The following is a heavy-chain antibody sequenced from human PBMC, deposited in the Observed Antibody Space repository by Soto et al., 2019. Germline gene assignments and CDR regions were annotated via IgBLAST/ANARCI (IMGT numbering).Heavy chain of an antibody. CDR2: IFSNDEK. Sequence: SGRTLVNPTETLTLTCTVSGFSVSNARMGVSWIRQPPGKALEWLAHIFSNDEKSYSTSLKSRLTISKDTSKSQVVLTMTNMDPVDTATYYCARTPIAAAGYFDYWGQGTLVTVSS. J-gene: IGHJ4*02. CDR3: ARTPIAAAGYFDY. D-gene: IGHD6-13*01. V-gene: IGHV2-26*01. CDR1: GFSVSNARMG.